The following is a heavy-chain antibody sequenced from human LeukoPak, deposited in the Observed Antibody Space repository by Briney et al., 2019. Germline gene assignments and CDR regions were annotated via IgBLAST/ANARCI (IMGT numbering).Heavy chain of an antibody. CDR1: GFTFSSYA. CDR3: ARDKLRFLEWPDAFDI. D-gene: IGHD3-3*01. J-gene: IGHJ3*02. V-gene: IGHV3-30-3*01. CDR2: ISYDGSNK. Sequence: PGRSLRLSCAASGFTFSSYAMHWVRQAPGKGLEWVAVISYDGSNKYYADSVKGRFTISRDNSKNTLYLQMNSLRAEDTAVYYCARDKLRFLEWPDAFDIWGQGTMVTVSS.